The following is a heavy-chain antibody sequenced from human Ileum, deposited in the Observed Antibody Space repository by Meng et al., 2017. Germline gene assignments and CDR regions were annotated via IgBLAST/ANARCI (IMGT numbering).Heavy chain of an antibody. CDR2: MYHSGTT. D-gene: IGHD6-19*01. J-gene: IGHJ4*02. CDR1: GASISSGNW. V-gene: IGHV4-4*02. CDR3: ARHIGVPGTRGFDY. Sequence: VQRQGSGPGLVQPSETLSLTCSVSGASISSGNWWSWVRQSSGKGLEWIGEMYHSGTTNYNPSLKSRVTISLDTSKNQLSLKLTSVTAADTAVYYCARHIGVPGTRGFDYWGQGTLVTVSS.